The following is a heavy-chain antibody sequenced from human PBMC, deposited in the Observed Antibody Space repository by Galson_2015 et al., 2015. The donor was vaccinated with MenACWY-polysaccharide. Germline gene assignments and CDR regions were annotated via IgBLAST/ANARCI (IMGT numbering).Heavy chain of an antibody. CDR2: IYYSGNT. D-gene: IGHD2-2*01. V-gene: IGHV4-39*02. CDR1: GGSISSRSYH. J-gene: IGHJ3*02. Sequence: SETLSLTCIVSGGSISSRSYHWGWLRQPPGKGLEWIGIIYYSGNTYYNPSLESRVTMSVDTSQNHFSLKLSSVTAADTALYYCARAPTPYCSSSSCFNKYAFDIWGQGTMVTVSS. CDR3: ARAPTPYCSSSSCFNKYAFDI.